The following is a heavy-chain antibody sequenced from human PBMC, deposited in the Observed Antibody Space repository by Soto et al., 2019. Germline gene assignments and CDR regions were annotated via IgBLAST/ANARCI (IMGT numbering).Heavy chain of an antibody. D-gene: IGHD5-18*01. CDR2: SYYSGST. V-gene: IGHV4-59*08. CDR1: GGSVSGYY. Sequence: QVQLQESGPGLVKPSETLSLTCTVSGGSVSGYYWSWIRQPPGKGLEWIGYSYYSGSTNYNPSLKSRATISVDTSKNQFSLKLSSVTAADTAMYYCARRYGSCFDYSGQGTLVTVSS. J-gene: IGHJ4*02. CDR3: ARRYGSCFDY.